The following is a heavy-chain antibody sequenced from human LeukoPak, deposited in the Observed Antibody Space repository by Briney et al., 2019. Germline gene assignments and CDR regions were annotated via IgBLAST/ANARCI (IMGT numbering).Heavy chain of an antibody. D-gene: IGHD4-17*01. CDR1: GGTFSSYA. CDR3: ARDRGVTNDAFDI. V-gene: IGHV1-69*04. CDR2: IIPIFGIA. Sequence: SVKVSCKASGGTFSSYAISWVRQAPGQGLEWMGRIIPIFGIANYAQKFQGRVTITADKSTSTAYMELRSLRSDDTAVYYCARDRGVTNDAFDIWGQGTMVTVSS. J-gene: IGHJ3*02.